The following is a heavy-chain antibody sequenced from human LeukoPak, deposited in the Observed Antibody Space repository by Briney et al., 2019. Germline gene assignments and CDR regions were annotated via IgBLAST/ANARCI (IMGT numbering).Heavy chain of an antibody. CDR2: FSGRSNYI. CDR1: GFTFGSYT. J-gene: IGHJ4*02. V-gene: IGHV3-21*01. CDR3: ARDRGEGYSGYDGFDY. D-gene: IGHD5-12*01. Sequence: SQARAPQASGFTFGSYTMNWVRQAPGKGLEWVSSFSGRSNYIYYADSVRGRFTISRDNAKNSLYLQMNSLRAEDTAMYYCARDRGEGYSGYDGFDYWGQGTLVTVSS.